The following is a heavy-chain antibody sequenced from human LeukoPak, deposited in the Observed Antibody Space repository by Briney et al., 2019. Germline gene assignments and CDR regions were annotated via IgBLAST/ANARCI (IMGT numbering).Heavy chain of an antibody. J-gene: IGHJ4*02. V-gene: IGHV3-15*07. Sequence: GGSLRLSCAASGFTFSSYWMNWARQAPGKGLEWVGRIKSKTDGGTTDYAAPVKGRFTISRDDSKNTLYLQMNSLKTEDTAVYYCTTDPYSSSWYDYYFDYWGQGTLVTVSS. D-gene: IGHD6-13*01. CDR2: IKSKTDGGTT. CDR1: GFTFSSYW. CDR3: TTDPYSSSWYDYYFDY.